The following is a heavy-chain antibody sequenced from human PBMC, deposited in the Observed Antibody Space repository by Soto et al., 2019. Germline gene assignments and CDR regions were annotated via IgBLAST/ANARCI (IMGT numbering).Heavy chain of an antibody. J-gene: IGHJ4*02. CDR1: GGSISSSSYY. CDR2: IYYSGST. V-gene: IGHV4-39*03. CDR3: IVWGVEFDY. D-gene: IGHD3-10*01. Sequence: SDTLSLTCTVSGGSISSSSYYWGWIRQPPGKGLEWIGSIYYSGSTYYNPSLKSRVTISVDTSKNQFSLKLNSVTAADTAVYYCIVWGVEFDYWGQGTLVTVSS.